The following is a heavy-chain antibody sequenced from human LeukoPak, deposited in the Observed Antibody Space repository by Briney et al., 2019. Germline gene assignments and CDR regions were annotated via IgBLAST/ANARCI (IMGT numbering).Heavy chain of an antibody. Sequence: SETLSLTCTVSGDSISRGRYYWSWIRQPAGKGLEWIGRIYTSGSTNYNPSLKSRVTISVDTSKNQFSLKLSSVTAADTAVYYCAREPLMFYSGSADAFDIWGQGTMVTVSS. CDR1: GDSISRGRYY. V-gene: IGHV4-61*02. CDR2: IYTSGST. CDR3: AREPLMFYSGSADAFDI. J-gene: IGHJ3*02. D-gene: IGHD1-26*01.